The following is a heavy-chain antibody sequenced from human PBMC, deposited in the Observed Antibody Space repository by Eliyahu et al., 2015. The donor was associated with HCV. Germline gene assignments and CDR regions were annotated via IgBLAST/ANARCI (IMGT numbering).Heavy chain of an antibody. CDR2: IYTSGST. CDR1: GGSISSGSXY. CDR3: ARRGGYDFWSGYYSWFDP. D-gene: IGHD3-3*01. J-gene: IGHJ5*02. V-gene: IGHV4-61*02. Sequence: QVQLQESGPGLVKPSQTLSLTCTVSGGSISSGSXYXSWIRQPAGKGLEWIGRIYTSGSTNYNPSLKSRVTISVDTSKNQFSLKLSSVTAADTAVYYCARRGGYDFWSGYYSWFDPWGQGTLVTVSS.